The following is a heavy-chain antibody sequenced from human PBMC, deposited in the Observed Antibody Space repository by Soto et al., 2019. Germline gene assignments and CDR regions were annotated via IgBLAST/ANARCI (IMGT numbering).Heavy chain of an antibody. Sequence: QMQLVASGGGVVQPGMSLRLSCAVSGFTFTNHGIHWVRQAPGKGLEWVADISYNGIDKWYGDSVKGRVTISRDNFGDTSYIEMNGLRPEDTAVYYCAGGEGRKGHVTRFDYWGQGALVTVAS. CDR2: ISYNGIDK. CDR1: GFTFTNHG. CDR3: AGGEGRKGHVTRFDY. D-gene: IGHD3-10*01. V-gene: IGHV3-30*03. J-gene: IGHJ4*02.